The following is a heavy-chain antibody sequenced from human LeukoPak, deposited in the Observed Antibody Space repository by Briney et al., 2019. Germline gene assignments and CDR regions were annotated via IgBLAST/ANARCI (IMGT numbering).Heavy chain of an antibody. Sequence: GGSLRLSCAASGFTFSSYGMHWVRQAPGKGLESVAFIRYDGSNKYYADSVKGRFTISRDNSKNTLYLQMNSLRAEDTAVYYCAKVSGSYLPNFDYWGQGTLVTVS. J-gene: IGHJ4*02. D-gene: IGHD2-15*01. CDR1: GFTFSSYG. V-gene: IGHV3-30*02. CDR3: AKVSGSYLPNFDY. CDR2: IRYDGSNK.